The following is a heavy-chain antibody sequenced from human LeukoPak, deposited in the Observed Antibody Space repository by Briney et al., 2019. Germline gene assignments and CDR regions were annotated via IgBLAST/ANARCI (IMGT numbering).Heavy chain of an antibody. D-gene: IGHD3-9*01. V-gene: IGHV4-61*01. CDR1: GGSVSSGSYY. J-gene: IGHJ4*02. CDR3: ARGFDWLLSSYFDY. CDR2: ISYSGST. Sequence: PSETLSLTCTVSGGSVSSGSYYRSWIRQPPGKGLERIGYISYSGSTNYNPSLKSRVTISVDTSKNQFSLKLSSVTAADTAVYYCARGFDWLLSSYFDYWGQGTLVPVSS.